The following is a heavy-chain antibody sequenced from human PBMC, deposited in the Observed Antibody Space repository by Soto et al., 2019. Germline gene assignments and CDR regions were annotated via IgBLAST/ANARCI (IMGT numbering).Heavy chain of an antibody. D-gene: IGHD3-9*01. Sequence: ASVKVSCKASGYTFTSYGISWVRQAPGQGLEWMGWISAYNGNTNYAQKLQGRVTMTTDTSTSTAYMELRSLRSDDTAVYYCARGPSRYYDILTGPPVLMDVWGKGTTVTVSS. J-gene: IGHJ6*04. CDR1: GYTFTSYG. CDR3: ARGPSRYYDILTGPPVLMDV. V-gene: IGHV1-18*01. CDR2: ISAYNGNT.